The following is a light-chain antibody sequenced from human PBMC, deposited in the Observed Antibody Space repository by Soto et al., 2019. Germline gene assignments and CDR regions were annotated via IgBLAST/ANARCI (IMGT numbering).Light chain of an antibody. V-gene: IGLV2-14*01. CDR1: SSDIGFSNY. J-gene: IGLJ1*01. Sequence: QSVLTHPASVSGSPGRSLTISCTGTSSDIGFSNYVSWYQQHPGKAPKLMISDVSDRPSGVSSRFSGSKSGNTASLTISGLQAEDEADYYCSSYTSSDTDVFGTGTKVTVL. CDR2: DVS. CDR3: SSYTSSDTDV.